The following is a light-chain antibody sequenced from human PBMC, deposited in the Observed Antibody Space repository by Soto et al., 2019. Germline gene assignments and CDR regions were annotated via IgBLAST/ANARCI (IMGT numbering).Light chain of an antibody. J-gene: IGKJ2*01. V-gene: IGKV1-5*03. Sequence: DIQMTQFPSTLSASIGDGVTITCRASQSISTWLAWYQRKAGKAPKLLIYTASSLETGVPSRFSDSGSGTEFTLTISSLQPDDFATYYCQHYNRYSPYTFGQGTRLEIK. CDR3: QHYNRYSPYT. CDR2: TAS. CDR1: QSISTW.